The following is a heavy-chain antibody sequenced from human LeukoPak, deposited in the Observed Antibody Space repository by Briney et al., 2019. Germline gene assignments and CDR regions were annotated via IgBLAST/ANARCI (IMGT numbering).Heavy chain of an antibody. CDR1: GFTFSSYW. CDR3: ASSVGWALRYYFDY. CDR2: IKYDGSEK. Sequence: GGSLRLSCAASGFTFSSYWMSWVRQAPGKGLEWVANIKYDGSEKYYVDSVKGRFTISRDNAKNSLYLQMNSLRAEDSALYYCASSVGWALRYYFDYWGQGTLVTVSS. V-gene: IGHV3-7*03. D-gene: IGHD6-19*01. J-gene: IGHJ4*02.